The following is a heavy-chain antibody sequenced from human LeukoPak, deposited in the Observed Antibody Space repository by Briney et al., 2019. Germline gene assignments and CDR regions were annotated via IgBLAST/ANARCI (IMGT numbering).Heavy chain of an antibody. Sequence: GRSLRLSCAASGFTFSSHGMHWVRQAPGKGLEWVTFISYDGSNKYYADSVKGRFTTSRDNSKNTLFLQMNSLRAEDTAVYYCARQHTAATAFDYWGQGTLVTVSS. CDR1: GFTFSSHG. V-gene: IGHV3-30*03. CDR3: ARQHTAATAFDY. D-gene: IGHD6-13*01. J-gene: IGHJ4*02. CDR2: ISYDGSNK.